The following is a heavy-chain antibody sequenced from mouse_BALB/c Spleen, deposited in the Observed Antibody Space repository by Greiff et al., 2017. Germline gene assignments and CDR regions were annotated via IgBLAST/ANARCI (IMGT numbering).Heavy chain of an antibody. CDR2: ISSGGST. V-gene: IGHV5-6-5*01. Sequence: DVKLVESGGGLVKPGGSLKLSCAASGFTFSSYAMSWVRQTPEKRLEWVASISSGGSTYYPDSVKGRFTISRDNARNILYLQMSSLRSEDTAMYYCARGGGSSYFDYWGQGTTLTVSS. J-gene: IGHJ2*01. CDR3: ARGGGSSYFDY. CDR1: GFTFSSYA. D-gene: IGHD1-1*01.